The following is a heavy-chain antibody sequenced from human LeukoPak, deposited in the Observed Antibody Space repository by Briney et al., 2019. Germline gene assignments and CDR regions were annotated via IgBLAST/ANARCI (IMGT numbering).Heavy chain of an antibody. CDR3: ARERLAWGTDPDDY. CDR2: ISAYNGNT. Sequence: ASVKVSCKASGYTFTSYGISWVRQAPGQGLEWMGWISAYNGNTNYAQKLQGRVTMTTDTSTSTAYMELRSLRSDDTAVYYCARERLAWGTDPDDYWGQGTLVTVSS. V-gene: IGHV1-18*01. D-gene: IGHD7-27*01. J-gene: IGHJ4*02. CDR1: GYTFTSYG.